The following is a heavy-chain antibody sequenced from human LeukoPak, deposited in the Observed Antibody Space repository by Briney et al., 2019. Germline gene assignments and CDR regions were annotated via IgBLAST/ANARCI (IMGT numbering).Heavy chain of an antibody. CDR2: INPNSGAT. CDR1: GYTFIGYY. J-gene: IGHJ5*02. Sequence: ASVKVSCKASGYTFIGYYIYWVRQAPGQGLEWMGWINPNSGATNYAQKFQGRVSMTRDTSISTAYMELSRLKSDDTAVYYCARETDVVVPAAISSALDPWGQGTLVTVSS. D-gene: IGHD2-2*01. V-gene: IGHV1-2*02. CDR3: ARETDVVVPAAISSALDP.